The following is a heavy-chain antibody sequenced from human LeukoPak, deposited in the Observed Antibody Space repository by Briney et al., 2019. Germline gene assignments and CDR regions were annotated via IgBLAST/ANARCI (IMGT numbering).Heavy chain of an antibody. CDR1: GYTLTRYY. Sequence: ASVNVSCKASGYTLTRYYMHWVRQAPGQGLEWMGWINPNSCGTNYAQKFQGRVTMTRDTSISTAYMELSRRRSDDTAVYYCARGGGRNWFDPWGEGTLVTVSS. CDR2: INPNSCGT. CDR3: ARGGGRNWFDP. V-gene: IGHV1-2*02. D-gene: IGHD2-15*01. J-gene: IGHJ5*02.